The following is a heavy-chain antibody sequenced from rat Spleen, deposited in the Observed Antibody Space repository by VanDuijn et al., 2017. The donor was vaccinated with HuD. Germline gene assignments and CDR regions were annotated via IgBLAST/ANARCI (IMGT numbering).Heavy chain of an antibody. CDR3: ARQIRGTTFFDY. V-gene: IGHV5-25*01. Sequence: EVQLVESGGGLVQPGRSLKLSCAASGFTFSSYDMAWVRQAPTKGLEWVASISPSGGNTYYRDSVKGRFTISRDIAKSILYLQMDSLRSEDTATYYCARQIRGTTFFDYWGQGVMVTVSS. CDR2: ISPSGGNT. D-gene: IGHD4-3*01. CDR1: GFTFSSYD. J-gene: IGHJ2*01.